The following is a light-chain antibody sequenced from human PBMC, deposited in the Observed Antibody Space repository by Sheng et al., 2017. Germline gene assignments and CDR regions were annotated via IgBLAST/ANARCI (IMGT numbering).Light chain of an antibody. J-gene: IGKJ4*01. V-gene: IGKV3-15*01. CDR3: QQCSIWPLT. Sequence: EIVMTQSPATLSVSPGERATLSCRASQSVSSNLGWYQQKHGQAPRLLFYGASTRATGIPARFSGSGSGTEFTLTISSLQSEDFAVYYCQQCSIWPLTFGGGTKVEIK. CDR2: GAS. CDR1: QSVSSN.